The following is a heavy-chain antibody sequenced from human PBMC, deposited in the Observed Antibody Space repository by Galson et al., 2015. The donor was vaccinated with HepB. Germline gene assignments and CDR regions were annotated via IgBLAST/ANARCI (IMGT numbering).Heavy chain of an antibody. CDR3: ARDAGYYYDSSGYDKPTRHDTGFDY. J-gene: IGHJ4*02. CDR2: TYYRSKWYN. D-gene: IGHD3-22*01. Sequence: CAISGDSVSSNSAAWNWIRQSPSRGLEWLGRTYYRSKWYNDYAVSVKSRITINPDTSKNQFSLQLNSVTPEDTAVYYCARDAGYYYDSSGYDKPTRHDTGFDYWGQGTLVTVSS. V-gene: IGHV6-1*01. CDR1: GDSVSSNSAA.